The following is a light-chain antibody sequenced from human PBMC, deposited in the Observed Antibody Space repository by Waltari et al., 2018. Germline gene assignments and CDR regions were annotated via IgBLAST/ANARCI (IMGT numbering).Light chain of an antibody. CDR1: QIVSRW. J-gene: IGKJ2*01. CDR2: DVS. CDR3: QQYNSFSYT. Sequence: DIQMTQSPSILSASVGDRVTITCRASQIVSRWLAWYQQKPGTAPRLLIYDVSTLETGVPSRISGSGSGTEFTLTISSLQPDDYATYYCQQYNSFSYTFGQGTKLEIK. V-gene: IGKV1-5*01.